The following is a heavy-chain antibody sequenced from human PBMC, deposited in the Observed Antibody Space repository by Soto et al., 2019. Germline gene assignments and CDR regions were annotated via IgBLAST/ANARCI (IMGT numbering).Heavy chain of an antibody. V-gene: IGHV4-59*08. CDR1: GGSISSYY. Sequence: QVQLQESGPGLVKPSETMSLSCTVSGGSISSYYWSWFRQSPGKRMEWIGYVHHSWGSSYNPSLPSGVAISLDTSKSQFSLKVPSVTATDTAVYYCARQGFGPLHGLVDVWGQGTTVTVSS. CDR2: VHHSWGS. J-gene: IGHJ6*02. D-gene: IGHD3-10*01. CDR3: ARQGFGPLHGLVDV.